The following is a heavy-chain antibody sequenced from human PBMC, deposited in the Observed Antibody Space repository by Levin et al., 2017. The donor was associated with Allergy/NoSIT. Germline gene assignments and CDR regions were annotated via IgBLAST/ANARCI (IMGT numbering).Heavy chain of an antibody. CDR1: GYSFTSYW. V-gene: IGHV5-51*01. D-gene: IGHD6-6*01. CDR3: ARIRLIAARPYDAFDI. J-gene: IGHJ3*02. Sequence: PGGSLRLSCKGSGYSFTSYWIGWVRQMPGKGLEWMGIIYPGDSDTRYSPSFQGQVTISADKSISTAYLQWSSLKASDTAMYYCARIRLIAARPYDAFDIWGQGTMVTVSS. CDR2: IYPGDSDT.